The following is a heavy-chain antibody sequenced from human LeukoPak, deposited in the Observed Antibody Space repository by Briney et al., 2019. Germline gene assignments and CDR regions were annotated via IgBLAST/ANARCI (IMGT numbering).Heavy chain of an antibody. Sequence: SETLSLTCTVSGGSISSYYWSWIRHPPGKGLEWIGSIYHSGSTYYNPSLKSRVTISVNTSKNQFSLRLSSVTAADTAVYYCARDRPGGSSLDYWGQGTLVTVSS. D-gene: IGHD6-13*01. CDR3: ARDRPGGSSLDY. J-gene: IGHJ4*02. CDR2: IYHSGST. V-gene: IGHV4-59*01. CDR1: GGSISSYY.